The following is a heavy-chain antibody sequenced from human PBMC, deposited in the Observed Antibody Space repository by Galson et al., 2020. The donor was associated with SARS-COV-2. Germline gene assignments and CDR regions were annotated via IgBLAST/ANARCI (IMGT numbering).Heavy chain of an antibody. D-gene: IGHD2-15*01. J-gene: IGHJ1*01. CDR1: GFTFSDYF. Sequence: NSGGSLRLSCAASGFTFSDYFISWVRQAPGKGLEWVSYISSSGSYINYADSVKGRFTISRDNAKNSLNLQMNSLRFEDTAVYYCASVGDCSGGICYGAEYFQHWGQGTLVTVAS. CDR2: ISSSGSYI. V-gene: IGHV3-11*04. CDR3: ASVGDCSGGICYGAEYFQH.